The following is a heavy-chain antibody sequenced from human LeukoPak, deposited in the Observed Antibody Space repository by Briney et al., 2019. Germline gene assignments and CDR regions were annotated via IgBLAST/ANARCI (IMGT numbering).Heavy chain of an antibody. CDR3: ARGLQGGPYYYYYYMDV. V-gene: IGHV4-4*07. D-gene: IGHD3-10*01. CDR2: IYTSGST. CDR1: GGSISSYY. J-gene: IGHJ6*03. Sequence: PSETLSLTCTVSGGSISSYYWSWIRQPAGKGLEWIGRIYTSGSTNYNPSLKSRVTMSVDTSKNQFSLKLSSVTAADTAVYYCARGLQGGPYYYYYYMDVWGKGTTVTVSS.